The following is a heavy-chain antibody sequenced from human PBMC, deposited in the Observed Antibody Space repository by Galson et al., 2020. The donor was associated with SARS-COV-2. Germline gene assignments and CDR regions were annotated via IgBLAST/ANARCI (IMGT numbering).Heavy chain of an antibody. V-gene: IGHV3-48*03. J-gene: IGHJ2*01. D-gene: IGHD3-22*01. CDR3: ARDDIPDYYDSSGYRSYFDL. CDR2: ISSSGSTI. CDR1: GFTFSSYE. Sequence: GGSLRLSCAASGFTFSSYEMNWVRQAPGKGLEWVSYISSSGSTIYYADSVKGRFTISRDNAKNSLYLQMNSLRAEDTAVYYCARDDIPDYYDSSGYRSYFDLWGRGTLVTVSS.